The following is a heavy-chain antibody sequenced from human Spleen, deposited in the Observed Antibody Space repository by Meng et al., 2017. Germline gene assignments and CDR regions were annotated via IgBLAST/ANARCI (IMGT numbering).Heavy chain of an antibody. J-gene: IGHJ5*02. Sequence: QVQLVQSGAEVKKPGASVKVSCKASGYTFTNYAMHWVRQAPGQRPEWMGWINTGNGNTKYSQKFQGRVTITRDTAASTAYMELHSLGYEDTAVYYCARIQSWGQGTLVTVSS. CDR2: INTGNGNT. V-gene: IGHV1-3*04. CDR1: GYTFTNYA. CDR3: ARIQS. D-gene: IGHD4-11*01.